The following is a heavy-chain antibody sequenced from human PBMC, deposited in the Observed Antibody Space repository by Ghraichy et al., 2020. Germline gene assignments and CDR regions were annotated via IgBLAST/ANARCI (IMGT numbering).Heavy chain of an antibody. CDR3: ARVVISGWYLDY. CDR2: IYYSGST. J-gene: IGHJ4*02. D-gene: IGHD6-19*01. V-gene: IGHV4-59*01. Sequence: SETLSLTCTVSGGSISSYYWSWIRQPPGKGLEWIGYIYYSGSTNYNPSLKSRVTISVDTSKNQFSLKLSSVTAADTAVYYCARVVISGWYLDYWAREPWSPSPQ. CDR1: GGSISSYY.